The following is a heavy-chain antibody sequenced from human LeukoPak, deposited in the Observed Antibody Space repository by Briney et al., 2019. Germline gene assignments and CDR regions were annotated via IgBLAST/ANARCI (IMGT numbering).Heavy chain of an antibody. Sequence: PGGSLRLSCAASGFTFSSYAMSWVRQAPGKGLEWVSAISGSGGSTYYADSVKGRFTISRDNSKNTLYLQMNSLRAEDTAVYYCAQSHDFWSGYYTPVDYWGQGTLVTVSS. CDR1: GFTFSSYA. CDR3: AQSHDFWSGYYTPVDY. D-gene: IGHD3-3*01. CDR2: ISGSGGST. V-gene: IGHV3-23*01. J-gene: IGHJ4*02.